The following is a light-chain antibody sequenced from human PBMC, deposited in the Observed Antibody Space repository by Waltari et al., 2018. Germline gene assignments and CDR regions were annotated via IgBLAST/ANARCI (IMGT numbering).Light chain of an antibody. CDR1: SSYVGGYNS. V-gene: IGLV2-14*03. Sequence: QSALTQPSSVSGSPGQANTISCPGTSSYVGGYNSFLWYQQHPGKAPKLMIYDVSNRPSGVSNRFSGSKSGNTASLTISGLQAEDEADYYCTSYTSSNTLGFGTGTKVTVL. CDR3: TSYTSSNTLG. J-gene: IGLJ1*01. CDR2: DVS.